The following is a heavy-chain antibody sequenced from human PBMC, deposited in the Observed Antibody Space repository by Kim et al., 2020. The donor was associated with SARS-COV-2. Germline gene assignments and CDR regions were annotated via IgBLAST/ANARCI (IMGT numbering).Heavy chain of an antibody. D-gene: IGHD2-21*02. CDR3: ARVVLVTAGDSYYYGMDV. Sequence: GGSLRLSCATSGFTFNTYSLQWVRQAPGKGLEWVASISSDSNYIYYVDSVKGRFTVSRDIAQSSAFLQMSSLRPEDTAIYFCARVVLVTAGDSYYYGMDVWGQGTTVTVSS. V-gene: IGHV3-21*01. CDR1: GFTFNTYS. J-gene: IGHJ6*02. CDR2: ISSDSNYI.